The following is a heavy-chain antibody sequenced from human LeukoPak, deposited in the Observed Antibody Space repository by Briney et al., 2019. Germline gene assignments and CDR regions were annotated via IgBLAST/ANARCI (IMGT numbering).Heavy chain of an antibody. CDR3: ARVIVVPANWFDP. D-gene: IGHD2-2*01. CDR2: IYYSGST. V-gene: IGHV4-31*03. J-gene: IGHJ5*02. CDR1: GGSFSSGGYY. Sequence: SETLSLTCTVSGGSFSSGGYYWSWIRQHPGKGLEWIGYIYYSGSTYYNPSLKSRVTISVDTSKNQFSLKLSSVTAADTAVYYCARVIVVPANWFDPWGQGTLVTVSS.